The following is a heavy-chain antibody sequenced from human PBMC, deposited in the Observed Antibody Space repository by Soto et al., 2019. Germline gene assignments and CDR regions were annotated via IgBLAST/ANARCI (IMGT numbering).Heavy chain of an antibody. V-gene: IGHV1-18*01. D-gene: IGHD3-22*01. CDR1: GGTFSSYA. Sequence: ASVKVSCKASGGTFSSYAISWVRQAPGQGLEWMGWISAINGNTNYAQKLQGRVTMTADTSTSTAYMELRSLRSEDTAVYYCARDRGAGKWLPPENKFDYWGQG. J-gene: IGHJ4*02. CDR3: ARDRGAGKWLPPENKFDY. CDR2: ISAINGNT.